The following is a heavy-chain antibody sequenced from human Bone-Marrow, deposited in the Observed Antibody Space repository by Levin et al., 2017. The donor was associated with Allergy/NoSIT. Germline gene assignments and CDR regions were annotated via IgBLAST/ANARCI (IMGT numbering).Heavy chain of an antibody. J-gene: IGHJ4*02. CDR2: VKPDGSAK. D-gene: IGHD4-23*01. Sequence: GGSLRLSCTASGFTFTTYWMSWVRQAPGKGLEWVANVKPDGSAKFYVDSVKGRFTISRGDAKNSLYLQMNSLRAEDTAVYYCARRWPPDYWGQGTLVTVSS. V-gene: IGHV3-7*01. CDR1: GFTFTTYW. CDR3: ARRWPPDY.